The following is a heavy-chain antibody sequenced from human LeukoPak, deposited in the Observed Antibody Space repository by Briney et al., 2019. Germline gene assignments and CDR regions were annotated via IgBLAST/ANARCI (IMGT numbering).Heavy chain of an antibody. CDR1: GGSISSFY. CDR3: ARQYCSSTSCSYYFDY. D-gene: IGHD2-2*01. V-gene: IGHV4-4*07. J-gene: IGHJ4*02. CDR2: IYTSGST. Sequence: SETLSLTCTVSGGSISSFYWSWIRQPAGKGLEWIGRIYTSGSTNYNPSPRSRVTMSVDTSKTQFSLKLSSVTAADTAVYYCARQYCSSTSCSYYFDYWGQGTLVTVSS.